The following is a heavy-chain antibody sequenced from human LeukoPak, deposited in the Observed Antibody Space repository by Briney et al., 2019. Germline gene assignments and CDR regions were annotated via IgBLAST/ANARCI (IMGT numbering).Heavy chain of an antibody. CDR3: ARQDYYDSSGYYS. CDR1: GYTFTSYF. J-gene: IGHJ4*02. V-gene: IGHV1-2*02. CDR2: INPNSGGT. D-gene: IGHD3-22*01. Sequence: ASVKVSCKASGYTFTSYFIHWVRQAPGQGLEWMGWINPNSGGTNYAQKFQGRVTMTRDTSISTAYMELSRLRSDDTAVYYCARQDYYDSSGYYSWGQGTLVTVSS.